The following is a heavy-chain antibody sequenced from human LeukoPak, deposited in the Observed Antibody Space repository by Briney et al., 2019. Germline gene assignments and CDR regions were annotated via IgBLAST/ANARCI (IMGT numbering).Heavy chain of an antibody. J-gene: IGHJ4*02. D-gene: IGHD4-17*01. CDR3: ARRAGVTPVTHLDY. Sequence: ASVKVSCKASGYTFTGHYMHWVRQAPGQGVEWMGWIDAKSGGTKYAQRFQGRVTMTRDTSITTAYMELSGLRSDDTAFYYCARRAGVTPVTHLDYWGQGTLVTVSS. V-gene: IGHV1-2*02. CDR1: GYTFTGHY. CDR2: IDAKSGGT.